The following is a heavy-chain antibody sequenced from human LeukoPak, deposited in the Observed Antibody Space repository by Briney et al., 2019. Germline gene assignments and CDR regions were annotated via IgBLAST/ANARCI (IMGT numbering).Heavy chain of an antibody. J-gene: IGHJ4*02. CDR2: IDPSDSYT. D-gene: IGHD6-13*01. CDR1: GYSFTSYW. CDR3: ARLGYSSSWYGVAEFDY. Sequence: GESLRISCKGSGYSFTSYWISWVRQMPGKGLEWMGRIDPSDSYTNYSPSFQGHVTISADKSISTAYLQWSSLKASDTAMYYRARLGYSSSWYGVAEFDYWGQGTLVTVSS. V-gene: IGHV5-10-1*01.